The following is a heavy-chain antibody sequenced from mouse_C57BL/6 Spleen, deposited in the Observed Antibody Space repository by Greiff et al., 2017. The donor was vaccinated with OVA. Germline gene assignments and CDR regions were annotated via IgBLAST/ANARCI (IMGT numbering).Heavy chain of an antibody. CDR3: ERRGDSNLYWYFDV. CDR1: GFTFSSYG. J-gene: IGHJ1*03. CDR2: ISSGGSYT. Sequence: DVLLVESGGDLVKPGGSLKLSCAASGFTFSSYGMSWVRQTPDKRLEWVATISSGGSYTYYPDSVKGRFTISRDNAKNTLYLQMSSLKSEDTAMYYGERRGDSNLYWYFDVWGTGTTVTVSS. D-gene: IGHD2-5*01. V-gene: IGHV5-6*01.